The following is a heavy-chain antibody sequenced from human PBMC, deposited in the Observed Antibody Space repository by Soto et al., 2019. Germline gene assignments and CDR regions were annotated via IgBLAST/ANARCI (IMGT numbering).Heavy chain of an antibody. CDR1: GFTFSSYG. J-gene: IGHJ4*02. CDR3: AKRRSNGYDFDY. Sequence: GGSLRLSCAASGFTFSSYGMSWVRQAPGKGLEWVSVISAGGDSTDYIDSVKGRFTISRDNSKNTLYLQMNSLRAEDTAVYYCAKRRSNGYDFDYWGQGTLVTVSS. CDR2: ISAGGDST. V-gene: IGHV3-23*01. D-gene: IGHD3-22*01.